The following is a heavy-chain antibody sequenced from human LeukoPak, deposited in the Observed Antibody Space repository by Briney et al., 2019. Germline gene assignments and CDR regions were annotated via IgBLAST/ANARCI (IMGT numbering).Heavy chain of an antibody. V-gene: IGHV1-24*01. J-gene: IGHJ4*02. CDR1: GYTLTELS. CDR3: ATKTYYDILTGYEVDY. Sequence: ASVKVSFKVSGYTLTELSMHWVRQAPGKGLEWMGGFDPEDGETIYAQKFQGRVTMTEDTSTDTAYMELSSLRSEDTAVYYCATKTYYDILTGYEVDYWGQGTLVTVSS. CDR2: FDPEDGET. D-gene: IGHD3-9*01.